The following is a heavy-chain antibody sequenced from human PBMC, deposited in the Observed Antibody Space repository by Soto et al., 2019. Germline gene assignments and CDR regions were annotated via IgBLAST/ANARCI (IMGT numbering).Heavy chain of an antibody. Sequence: GGSLRLSCAASGFTFSSYAMRWVRQAPGKGLEWVSAISGSGGAIYYADSVKGRFTISRDNSKNTLYLQMNSLRAEDTAVYYCAKEVRFTASAGPFDYWGQGTLVTVSS. CDR3: AKEVRFTASAGPFDY. V-gene: IGHV3-23*01. J-gene: IGHJ4*02. D-gene: IGHD6-13*01. CDR1: GFTFSSYA. CDR2: ISGSGGAI.